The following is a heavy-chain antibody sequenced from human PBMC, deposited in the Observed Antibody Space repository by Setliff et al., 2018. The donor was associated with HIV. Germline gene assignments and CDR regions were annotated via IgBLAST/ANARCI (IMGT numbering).Heavy chain of an antibody. V-gene: IGHV4-31*03. CDR3: ARGTLYYYDTGGYSYFDY. Sequence: PSETLSLTCSVSGGSISSGDYYWSWIRQHPGKGLEWIGYIYYSGSTYYNPSLKSRVTISVDTSKNQFSLKLSSVTAADTAVFYCARGTLYYYDTGGYSYFDYWGQGTLVTVSS. J-gene: IGHJ4*02. CDR1: GGSISSGDYY. D-gene: IGHD3-22*01. CDR2: IYYSGST.